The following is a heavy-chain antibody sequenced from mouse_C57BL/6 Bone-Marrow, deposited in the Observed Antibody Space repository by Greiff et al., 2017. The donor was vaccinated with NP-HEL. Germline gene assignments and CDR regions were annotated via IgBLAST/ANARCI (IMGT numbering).Heavy chain of an antibody. J-gene: IGHJ2*01. CDR3: ARDSSGPNFDY. CDR1: GYSITSGYY. Sequence: EVKVEESGPGLVKPSQSLSLTCSVTGYSITSGYYWNWIRQFPGNKLEWMGYISYDGSNNYNPSLKNRISITRDTSKNQFFLKLNSVTTEDTATYYCARDSSGPNFDYWGQGTTLTVSS. V-gene: IGHV3-6*01. CDR2: ISYDGSN. D-gene: IGHD3-2*02.